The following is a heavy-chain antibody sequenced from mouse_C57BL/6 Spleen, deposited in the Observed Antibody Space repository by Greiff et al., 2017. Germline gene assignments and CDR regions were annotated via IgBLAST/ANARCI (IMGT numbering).Heavy chain of an antibody. CDR3: ARSSQYYYGSSNFDY. Sequence: EVQLQQSGPELVKPGASVKISCKASGYSFTGYYMNWVKQSPEKSLEWIGEINPSTGGTTYNQKFKAKATLTVDKSSSTAYMQLKSLTSEDSAVYYCARSSQYYYGSSNFDYWGQGTTLTVSS. V-gene: IGHV1-42*01. CDR2: INPSTGGT. D-gene: IGHD1-1*01. CDR1: GYSFTGYY. J-gene: IGHJ2*01.